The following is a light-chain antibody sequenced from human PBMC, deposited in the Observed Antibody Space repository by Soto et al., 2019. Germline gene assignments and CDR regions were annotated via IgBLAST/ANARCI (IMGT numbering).Light chain of an antibody. CDR3: QQYNDWPV. CDR1: QSVSSN. CDR2: GVS. Sequence: EIVMTQSPATLSVSPGERATLSCRASQSVSSNLAWYQQKPGQAPRLLIYGVSTRATGIPARFSGSGSGTEFPLTSSRLQSEDFGVYYCQQYNDWPVFGQGTKLEIK. J-gene: IGKJ2*01. V-gene: IGKV3-15*01.